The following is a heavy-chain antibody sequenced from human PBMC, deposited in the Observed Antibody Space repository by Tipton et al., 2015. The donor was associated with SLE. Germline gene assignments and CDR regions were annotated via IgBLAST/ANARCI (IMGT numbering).Heavy chain of an antibody. J-gene: IGHJ3*01. Sequence: VQLVQSGAAVKKPGESLKMSCKTSGYSFTNYWIGWVRQMPGQGLEYVGIIHPGESETRYSPSFQGQVTFSVDRSTTTAYLQWSSLKASDTAIYYCARRRHLIFDLWGQGTMVTVSS. CDR1: GYSFTNYW. V-gene: IGHV5-51*03. CDR2: IHPGESET. CDR3: ARRRHLIFDL. D-gene: IGHD3-16*01.